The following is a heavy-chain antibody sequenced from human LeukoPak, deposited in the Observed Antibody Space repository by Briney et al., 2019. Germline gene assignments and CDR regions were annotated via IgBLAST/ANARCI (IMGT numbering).Heavy chain of an antibody. CDR1: GFTFSSYS. J-gene: IGHJ4*02. V-gene: IGHV3-21*01. Sequence: GRSLRLSCTASGFTFSSYSMNWVRQAPGKGLEWVSSISSSSSYIYYADSVKGRFTISRDNAKNSLYLQMNSLRAEDTAVYYCARVLVDTAMEHFDYWGQGPLVTVPS. D-gene: IGHD5-18*01. CDR2: ISSSSSYI. CDR3: ARVLVDTAMEHFDY.